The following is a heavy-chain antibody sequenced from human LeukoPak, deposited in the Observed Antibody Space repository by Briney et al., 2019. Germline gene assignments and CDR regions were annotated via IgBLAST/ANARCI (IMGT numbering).Heavy chain of an antibody. D-gene: IGHD6-13*01. CDR2: ISSSSSTI. Sequence: GGFLRLSCAASGFTVNSYAMSWVRQAPGKGLEWVSYISSSSSTIYYADSVKGRFTISRDNAKNSLYLQMNSLRAEDTAVYYCARGGIAAAGRIDYWGQGTLVTVSS. V-gene: IGHV3-48*01. J-gene: IGHJ4*02. CDR1: GFTVNSYA. CDR3: ARGGIAAAGRIDY.